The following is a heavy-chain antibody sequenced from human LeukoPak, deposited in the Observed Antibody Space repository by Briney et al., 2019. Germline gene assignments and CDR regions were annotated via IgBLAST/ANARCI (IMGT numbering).Heavy chain of an antibody. CDR3: ARGPDYYYDSSGSFDY. D-gene: IGHD3-22*01. CDR2: VSGSGDTI. CDR1: GFSFSDHY. J-gene: IGHJ4*02. V-gene: IGHV3-11*01. Sequence: GGSLRLSCAASGFSFSDHYMAWVRQAPGKGLEWVSYVSGSGDTIYHADSVKGRFTISRDTAKNSVHLQMNSLRVDDTAVYYCARGPDYYYDSSGSFDYWGQGTLVTVSS.